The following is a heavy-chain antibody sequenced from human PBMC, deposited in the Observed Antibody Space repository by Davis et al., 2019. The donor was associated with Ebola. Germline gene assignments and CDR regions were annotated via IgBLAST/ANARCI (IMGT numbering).Heavy chain of an antibody. V-gene: IGHV3-53*01. CDR3: ARQWLLEYAFDI. CDR2: IYSGGST. J-gene: IGHJ3*02. D-gene: IGHD3-22*01. Sequence: GSLRLSCAASGFTVSSNYMSWVRQAPGKGLEWVSVIYSGGSTYYADSVKGRFTISRDNSKNTLYLQMNSLRAEDTAVYYCARQWLLEYAFDIWGQGTMVTVSS. CDR1: GFTVSSNY.